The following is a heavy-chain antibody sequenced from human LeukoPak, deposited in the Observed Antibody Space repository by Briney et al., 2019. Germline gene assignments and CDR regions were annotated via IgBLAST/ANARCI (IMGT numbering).Heavy chain of an antibody. CDR3: AKTMIAVVIPYYFDY. CDR1: GFTFSSYA. D-gene: IGHD3-22*01. CDR2: ISGSGGST. Sequence: GGSLRLSCAASGFTFSSYAMSWVRQAPGKGLEWVSAISGSGGSTYYADSVKGRFTISRDNSKNTLYLQMNSLRAEDTAVYYCAKTMIAVVIPYYFDYWGQGTLVTVSS. V-gene: IGHV3-23*01. J-gene: IGHJ4*02.